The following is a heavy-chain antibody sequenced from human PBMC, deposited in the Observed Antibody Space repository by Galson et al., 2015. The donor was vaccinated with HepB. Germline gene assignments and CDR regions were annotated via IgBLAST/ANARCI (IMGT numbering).Heavy chain of an antibody. Sequence: SLRLSCAASGFTFSSYAMHWVRQAPGKGLEWVAVISYDGSNKYYADSVKGRFTISRDNSKNTLYLQMNSLRAEDTAVYYCARDRRYYDSSGYYASGWFDPWGRGTLVTVSS. CDR1: GFTFSSYA. D-gene: IGHD3-22*01. V-gene: IGHV3-30-3*01. CDR3: ARDRRYYDSSGYYASGWFDP. CDR2: ISYDGSNK. J-gene: IGHJ5*02.